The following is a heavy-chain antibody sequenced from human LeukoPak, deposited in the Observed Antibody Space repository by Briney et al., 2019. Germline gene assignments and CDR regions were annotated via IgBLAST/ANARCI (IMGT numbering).Heavy chain of an antibody. CDR3: VKRLAGTYYFDY. Sequence: KAGGSLRLSCSASGFTFSRYGMHWVRQAPGKGLEYVSVISSNGGSTDYADSVKGRFTISRDNSKNTLYLQMSSLRVEDTAVYYCVKRLAGTYYFDYWGQGTLVTVSS. V-gene: IGHV3-64D*06. D-gene: IGHD3-10*01. CDR2: ISSNGGST. J-gene: IGHJ4*02. CDR1: GFTFSRYG.